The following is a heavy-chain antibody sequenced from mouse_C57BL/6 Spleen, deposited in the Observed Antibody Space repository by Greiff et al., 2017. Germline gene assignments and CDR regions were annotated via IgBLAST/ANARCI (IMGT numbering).Heavy chain of an antibody. CDR2: ISYSGST. CDR1: GYSITSGYD. V-gene: IGHV3-1*01. Sequence: VQLQQSGPGMVKPSQSLSLTCTVTGYSITSGYDWHWIRHFPGNKLEWMGYISYSGSTNYNPSLKSRISITHDTSKNHFFLKLNSVTTEDTATYYCARGVYYGPWYFDVWGTGTTVTVSS. CDR3: ARGVYYGPWYFDV. D-gene: IGHD2-1*01. J-gene: IGHJ1*03.